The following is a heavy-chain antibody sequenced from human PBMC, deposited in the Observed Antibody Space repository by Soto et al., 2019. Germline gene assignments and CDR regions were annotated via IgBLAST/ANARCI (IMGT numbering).Heavy chain of an antibody. J-gene: IGHJ4*02. CDR1: GFTFNAVY. CDR2: ISSSGTSA. CDR3: ARDRGAVTGQYSDY. Sequence: QVQLEESGGGLVKPGGYLRLSCAASGFTFNAVYMSWIRQAPNKGLEYISYISSSGTSANYADSVKGRFTISRDNAKNSLYLQMNSLRAEDTAVYYCARDRGAVTGQYSDYWGQGALVTVSS. D-gene: IGHD6-19*01. V-gene: IGHV3-11*05.